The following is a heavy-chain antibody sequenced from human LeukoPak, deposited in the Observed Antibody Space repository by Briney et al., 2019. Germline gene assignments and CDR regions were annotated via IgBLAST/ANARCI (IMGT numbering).Heavy chain of an antibody. CDR3: ARGGNGGSYPRELDY. CDR1: GGSISSYY. V-gene: IGHV4-59*01. D-gene: IGHD1-26*01. J-gene: IGHJ4*02. Sequence: PSETLSLTCTVSGGSISSYYWSWIRQPPGKGLEWIGYIYYSGSTNYNPSLKSRVTISVDTSKNQFSLKLSSVTAADTAVYYCARGGNGGSYPRELDYWGQGTLVTVSS. CDR2: IYYSGST.